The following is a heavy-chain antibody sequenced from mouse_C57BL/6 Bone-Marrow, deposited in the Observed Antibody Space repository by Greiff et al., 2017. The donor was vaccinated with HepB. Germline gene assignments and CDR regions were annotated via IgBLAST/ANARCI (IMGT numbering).Heavy chain of an antibody. CDR2: IDPENGDT. CDR1: GFNIKDDY. V-gene: IGHV14-4*01. J-gene: IGHJ1*03. Sequence: VQLQQSGAELVRPGASVKLSCTASGFNIKDDYMHWVKQRPEQGLEWIGWIDPENGDTEYASKFQGKATITADTSSNTAYLQLSSLTSEDTAVYYCTGYDGSSCYWYFDVWGTGTTVTVSS. D-gene: IGHD1-1*01. CDR3: TGYDGSSCYWYFDV.